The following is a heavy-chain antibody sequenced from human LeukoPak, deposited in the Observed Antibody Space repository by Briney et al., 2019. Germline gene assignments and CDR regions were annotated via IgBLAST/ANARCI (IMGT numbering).Heavy chain of an antibody. D-gene: IGHD6-6*01. CDR3: AKPHPEYSRYYYFDY. CDR2: IPTSGGNT. J-gene: IGHJ4*02. V-gene: IGHV3-23*01. Sequence: GGSLRLSCAASGFTFSTYAMTWVRQAPGKGLEWVSVIPTSGGNTYYADSVKGRFTISRDNSKNTLFLQMNSLRAEDTAVYYCAKPHPEYSRYYYFDYWGQGTLVTVSS. CDR1: GFTFSTYA.